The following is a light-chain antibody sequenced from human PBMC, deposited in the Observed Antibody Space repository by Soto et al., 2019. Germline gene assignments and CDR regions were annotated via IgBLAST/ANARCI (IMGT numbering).Light chain of an antibody. Sequence: DIQMTQSPSSLSASVGDRVTISCRASRGITAHLNWYQQKQGKAPKLLIYAAFNLQSGVPYRFSGSGSETEFTLTITSLQPEDVATYYCQQSYSTPYTLGQGTKLKIK. CDR1: RGITAH. V-gene: IGKV1-39*01. CDR3: QQSYSTPYT. J-gene: IGKJ2*01. CDR2: AAF.